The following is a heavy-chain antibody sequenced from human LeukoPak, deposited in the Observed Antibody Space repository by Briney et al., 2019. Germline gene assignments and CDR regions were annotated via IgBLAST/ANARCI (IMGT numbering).Heavy chain of an antibody. CDR1: VYIFTPFD. D-gene: IGHD7-27*01. CDR2: LNPNTGKT. Sequence: AAVTVSCKASVYIFTPFDINWVRQAPGQGLEWMGWLNPNTGKTGYAHKIQDRATITGHSPITTVNMELSSLTSDDTAVYYCARGPLTGEHYHYYMDVWGKGTTVTVSS. J-gene: IGHJ6*03. CDR3: ARGPLTGEHYHYYMDV. V-gene: IGHV1-8*03.